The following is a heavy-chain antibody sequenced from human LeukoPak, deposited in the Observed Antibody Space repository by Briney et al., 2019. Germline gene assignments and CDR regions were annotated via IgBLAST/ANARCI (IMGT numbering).Heavy chain of an antibody. D-gene: IGHD3-9*01. J-gene: IGHJ5*02. Sequence: KASETLSLTCTVSGGSISSSSYYWGWIRQPPGKGLEWIGSIYYSGSTYYNPSLKSRVTISVDTSKNQFSLKLSSVTAADTAVYYCARLLRYFDWPYNWFDPWGQGTLVTVSS. CDR3: ARLLRYFDWPYNWFDP. V-gene: IGHV4-39*01. CDR1: GGSISSSSYY. CDR2: IYYSGST.